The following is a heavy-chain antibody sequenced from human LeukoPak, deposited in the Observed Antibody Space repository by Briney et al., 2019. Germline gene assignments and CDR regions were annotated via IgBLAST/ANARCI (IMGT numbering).Heavy chain of an antibody. V-gene: IGHV4-39*07. D-gene: IGHD5-18*01. J-gene: IGHJ5*02. Sequence: SETLSLTCSVSGGSISSSSFYWGWIRQPPGKGLEWIGSISYSGTTYYKPSLRSRVTISVNTSKNQFSLRLSSVTAADTAVYYCARNLDTAMGFDPWGQGTLVTVSS. CDR2: ISYSGTT. CDR1: GGSISSSSFY. CDR3: ARNLDTAMGFDP.